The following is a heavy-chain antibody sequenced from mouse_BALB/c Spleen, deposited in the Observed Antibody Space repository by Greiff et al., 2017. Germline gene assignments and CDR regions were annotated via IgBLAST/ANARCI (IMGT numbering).Heavy chain of an antibody. J-gene: IGHJ2*01. Sequence: EVQLQESGPGLVKPSQSLSLTCSVTGYSITSGYYWNWIRQFPGNKLEWMGYISYDGSNNYNPSLKNRISITRDTSKNQFFLKLNSVTTEDTATYYCARGLTGTLDYWGQGTTLTVSS. D-gene: IGHD4-1*01. CDR3: ARGLTGTLDY. CDR2: ISYDGSN. CDR1: GYSITSGYY. V-gene: IGHV3-6*02.